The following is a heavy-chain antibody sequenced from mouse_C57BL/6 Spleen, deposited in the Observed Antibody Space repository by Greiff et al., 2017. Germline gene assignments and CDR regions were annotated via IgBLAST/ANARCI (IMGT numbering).Heavy chain of an antibody. CDR3: TRYSYGSPGFDY. CDR1: GYTFTDYE. V-gene: IGHV1-15*01. J-gene: IGHJ2*01. D-gene: IGHD1-1*01. CDR2: IDPETGGT. Sequence: QVQLQQSGAELVRPGASVTLSCKASGYTFTDYEMHWVKQTPVHGLEWIGAIDPETGGTAYNQKFKGKAILTADKSSSTAYMELRSLTSEDSAVYSCTRYSYGSPGFDYWGQGTTLTVSS.